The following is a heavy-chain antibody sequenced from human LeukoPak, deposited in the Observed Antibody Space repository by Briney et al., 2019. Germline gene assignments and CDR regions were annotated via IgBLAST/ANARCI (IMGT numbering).Heavy chain of an antibody. V-gene: IGHV1-2*04. D-gene: IGHD5-18*01. CDR1: GYTFTGYY. J-gene: IGHJ4*02. CDR2: INPNSGGT. CDR3: ARGKSGYTFGPLDS. Sequence: ASVKVSCKASGYTFTGYYMHWVRQAPGQGLEWMGWINPNSGGTNYAQKFQGWVTMTRDTSISTAYMELSRLRSDDTAVYYCARGKSGYTFGPLDSWGQGTLVTVSS.